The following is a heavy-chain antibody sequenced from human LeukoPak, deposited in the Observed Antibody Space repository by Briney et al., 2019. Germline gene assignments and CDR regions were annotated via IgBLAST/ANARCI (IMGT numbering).Heavy chain of an antibody. D-gene: IGHD6-19*01. J-gene: IGHJ4*02. CDR2: ISTDGSST. CDR3: ARGAVVAGTVSIDY. V-gene: IGHV3-74*01. CDR1: GFTFSNYW. Sequence: QPGGSLRLSCAASGFTFSNYWIHWVRQAPGEGLVWVSRISTDGSSTNYADSVKGRFTISRDNAENTLYLHMNSLRAEDTGVYYCARGAVVAGTVSIDYWGQGTLVTVSS.